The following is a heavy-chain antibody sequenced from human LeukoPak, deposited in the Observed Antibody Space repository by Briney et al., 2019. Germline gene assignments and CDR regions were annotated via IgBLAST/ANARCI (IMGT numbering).Heavy chain of an antibody. V-gene: IGHV3-30*18. Sequence: PGRSLRLSCAASGFPFSSYGMHWVRQAPGKGLEWVAVISYDGSNKYYADSVKGRFTISRDNSKNTLYLQMNSLRAEDTAVYYCAKDRLVVVINHLFDYWGQGTLVTVSS. CDR1: GFPFSSYG. J-gene: IGHJ4*02. CDR2: ISYDGSNK. CDR3: AKDRLVVVINHLFDY. D-gene: IGHD3-22*01.